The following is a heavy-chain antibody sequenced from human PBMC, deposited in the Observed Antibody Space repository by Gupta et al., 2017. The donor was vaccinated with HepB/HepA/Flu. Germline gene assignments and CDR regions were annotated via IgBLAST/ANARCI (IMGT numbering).Heavy chain of an antibody. CDR1: GFSGYW. J-gene: IGHJ3*02. D-gene: IGHD5-24*01. V-gene: IGHV3-7*01. Sequence: EVQLVESGGGLVQPGGSLRLSCVVSGFSGYWINWVRQAPGKGLEWVANIKQYGIERYYVDAVKGRFTISRDNAKNSVYLQMNSLRAEDTAIYYCATGYSTSVDAFESWGQGTMVTVSS. CDR3: ATGYSTSVDAFES. CDR2: IKQYGIER.